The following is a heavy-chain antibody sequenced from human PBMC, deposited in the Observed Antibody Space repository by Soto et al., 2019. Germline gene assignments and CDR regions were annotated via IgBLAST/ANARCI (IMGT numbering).Heavy chain of an antibody. V-gene: IGHV4-34*01. Sequence: PSETLSLTCGVYGGSFIGYYWGWIRQPPGKGLEWIGEIDHSGYTDNNPSLKSRLTISIDTSKNQFSLKVGSVTAADTAVYYCASSSLYGMDVWGQGTTVTVSS. CDR2: IDHSGYT. J-gene: IGHJ6*02. CDR3: ASSSLYGMDV. CDR1: GGSFIGYY.